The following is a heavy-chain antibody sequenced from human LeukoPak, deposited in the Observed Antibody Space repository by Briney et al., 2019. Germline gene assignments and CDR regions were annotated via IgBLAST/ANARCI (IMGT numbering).Heavy chain of an antibody. D-gene: IGHD3-10*01. CDR3: AKDLYYGSGSPDY. J-gene: IGHJ4*02. Sequence: GGSLRPSCAASGFTFSSYGMHWVRQAPGKGLEWVAFIRYDGSNKYYADSVKGRFTISRDNSKNTLYLQMNSLRAEDTAVYYCAKDLYYGSGSPDYWGQGTLVTVSS. CDR1: GFTFSSYG. V-gene: IGHV3-30*02. CDR2: IRYDGSNK.